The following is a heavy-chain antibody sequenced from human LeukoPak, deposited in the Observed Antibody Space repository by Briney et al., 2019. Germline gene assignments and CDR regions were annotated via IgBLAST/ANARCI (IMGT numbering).Heavy chain of an antibody. CDR2: IYYSGST. J-gene: IGHJ4*02. D-gene: IGHD3-16*01. CDR1: GGSVSSGSYY. Sequence: SETLSLTCTVSGGSVSSGSYYWSWIRQPPGKGLEWIAYIYYSGSTNYNPSLKSRVTISVDTSKNQFSLKLTSVTAADTAVYYCARGGRLTFFDYWGQGTLVTVSS. V-gene: IGHV4-61*01. CDR3: ARGGRLTFFDY.